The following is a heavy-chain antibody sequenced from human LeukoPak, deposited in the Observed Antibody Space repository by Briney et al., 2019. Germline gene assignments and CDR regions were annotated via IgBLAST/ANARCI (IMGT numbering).Heavy chain of an antibody. D-gene: IGHD6-19*01. CDR3: ARSYRPRHITVAATCFDP. CDR2: INPNSGGT. J-gene: IGHJ5*02. V-gene: IGHV1-2*02. CDR1: GYTFTGYY. Sequence: ASVKVSCKASGYTFTGYYMHWVRQAPGQGLEWMGWINPNSGGTNYAQKFQGRVTMTRDTSISTAYMELSRLRSDDKAVHYCARSYRPRHITVAATCFDPWVQGTLVTVSS.